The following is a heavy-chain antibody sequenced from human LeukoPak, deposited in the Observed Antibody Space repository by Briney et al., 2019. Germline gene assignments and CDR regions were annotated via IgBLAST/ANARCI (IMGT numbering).Heavy chain of an antibody. CDR1: EFTLSNYW. J-gene: IGHJ4*02. D-gene: IGHD5-18*01. CDR2: INPEATTI. Sequence: GGSLRLSCADSEFTLSNYWVHWVRQAPGKGLEWVSRINPEATTINYADSVKGRFTISRDNAKNTLYLQMNSLRAEDTAVYYCARPGYNSGSYFDYWGQGTLVTVSS. V-gene: IGHV3-74*01. CDR3: ARPGYNSGSYFDY.